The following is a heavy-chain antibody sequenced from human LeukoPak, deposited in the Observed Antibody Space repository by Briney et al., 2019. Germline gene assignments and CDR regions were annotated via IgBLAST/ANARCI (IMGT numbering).Heavy chain of an antibody. CDR3: ARVSRWELLGGHYYYYMDV. J-gene: IGHJ6*03. D-gene: IGHD1-26*01. CDR2: ISAYNGNT. V-gene: IGHV1-18*01. Sequence: ASVKVSCKASGYTFTSYGISWVRQAPGQGLEWMGWISAYNGNTNYAQKLQGRVTMTTDTSTSTAYMELRSLRSDDTAVYYCARVSRWELLGGHYYYYMDVWGKGTTVTVSS. CDR1: GYTFTSYG.